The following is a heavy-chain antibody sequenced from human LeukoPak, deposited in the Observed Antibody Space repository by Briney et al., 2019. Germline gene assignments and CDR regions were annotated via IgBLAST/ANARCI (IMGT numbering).Heavy chain of an antibody. Sequence: PSQTLSLTCAVSGGSISSGGYSWSWIRQPPGKGLEWIGYIDHSGSTYYSPSLKSRVTISVDRSKNQFSLKLSSVTAADTAVYYCASSGSYGGALDYWGQGTLVTVSS. V-gene: IGHV4-30-2*01. CDR2: IDHSGST. D-gene: IGHD1-26*01. CDR3: ASSGSYGGALDY. J-gene: IGHJ4*02. CDR1: GGSISSGGYS.